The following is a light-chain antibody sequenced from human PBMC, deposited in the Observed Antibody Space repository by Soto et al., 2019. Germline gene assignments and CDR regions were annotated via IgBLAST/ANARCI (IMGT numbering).Light chain of an antibody. CDR3: QQLNSYPRT. Sequence: EIQLTQSPSFLSASVGDRVTITCRASQGISSYLAWYQQKPGKAPKLLIYAASTLQSGVPSRFSGSGSGTEFTLPISSRQPEDFATYYCQQLNSYPRTFGQGTKVEIK. CDR1: QGISSY. CDR2: AAS. J-gene: IGKJ1*01. V-gene: IGKV1-9*01.